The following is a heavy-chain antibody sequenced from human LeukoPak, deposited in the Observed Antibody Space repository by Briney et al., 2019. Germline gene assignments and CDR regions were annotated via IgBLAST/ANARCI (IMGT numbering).Heavy chain of an antibody. Sequence: PGGSLRLSCAASGFTFSSHWMHWVRQAPGKGLVWVSRINTDGSSITYADSVKGRFTVSRDNAENTLYLQMNSLRGDDTAVYYCARDSAVYYQDRSAYYASFDYWGQGTLVTVSS. CDR2: INTDGSSI. J-gene: IGHJ4*02. CDR3: ARDSAVYYQDRSAYYASFDY. CDR1: GFTFSSHW. V-gene: IGHV3-74*01. D-gene: IGHD3-22*01.